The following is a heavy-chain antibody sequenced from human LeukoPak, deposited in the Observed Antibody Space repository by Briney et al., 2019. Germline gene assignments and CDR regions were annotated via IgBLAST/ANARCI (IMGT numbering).Heavy chain of an antibody. CDR1: GYSISSGFY. J-gene: IGHJ6*04. CDR2: IYHDGRN. Sequence: SETLSLTCAVSGYSISSGFYWGWIRQPPGKGLEWIGSIYHDGRNYYNASLKSRVTISVDTSKNQSSLKLSSVTAADTAVYYCARFLGGNGLSYYGMDVWGKGTTVTVSS. V-gene: IGHV4-38-2*01. D-gene: IGHD1-1*01. CDR3: ARFLGGNGLSYYGMDV.